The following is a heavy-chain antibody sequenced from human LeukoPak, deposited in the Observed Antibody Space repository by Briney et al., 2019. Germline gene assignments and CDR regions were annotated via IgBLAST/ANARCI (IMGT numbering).Heavy chain of an antibody. CDR2: IYHSGST. CDR3: ARVSFGGHAFDI. Sequence: SQTLSLTCTVSGGSVSSGGYYWSWIRQHPGKGLEWIGYIYHSGSTYYNPSLKSRVTISVDRSKNQFSLKLSSVTAADTAVYYCARVSFGGHAFDIWGLGTMVTVSS. V-gene: IGHV4-31*03. CDR1: GGSVSSGGYY. D-gene: IGHD3-16*01. J-gene: IGHJ3*02.